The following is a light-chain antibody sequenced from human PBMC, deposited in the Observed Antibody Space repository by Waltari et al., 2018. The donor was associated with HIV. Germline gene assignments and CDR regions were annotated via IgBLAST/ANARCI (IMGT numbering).Light chain of an antibody. Sequence: QSVLTQPPSASGTPGQRVTISCSGSSSNIGRNAVNWYQQLPVTAPKLLIYSNKQRPSGVPDRFSGSKSGTSASLAIRGLQSDDEADYYCAAWDDSLNDSYVYGPGTKVTVL. J-gene: IGLJ1*01. CDR1: SSNIGRNA. V-gene: IGLV1-44*01. CDR3: AAWDDSLNDSYV. CDR2: SNK.